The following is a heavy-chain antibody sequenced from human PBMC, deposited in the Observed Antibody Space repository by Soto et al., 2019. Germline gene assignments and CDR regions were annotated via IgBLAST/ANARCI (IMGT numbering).Heavy chain of an antibody. Sequence: EVQLVESGGGLVQPGGSLRLSCAASGFTFSSYWIHWFRQAPGRGLVWVSRSNSDGSSTSHADSVKGRFTISRDNAKNTLYLQMISLRAEDTAVYYCARAIGDYGMDVWGQGTTVTVSS. D-gene: IGHD3-22*01. CDR2: SNSDGSST. J-gene: IGHJ6*02. CDR1: GFTFSSYW. V-gene: IGHV3-74*01. CDR3: ARAIGDYGMDV.